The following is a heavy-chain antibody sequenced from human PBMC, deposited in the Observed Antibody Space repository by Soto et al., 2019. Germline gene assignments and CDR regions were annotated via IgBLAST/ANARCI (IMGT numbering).Heavy chain of an antibody. D-gene: IGHD2-21*02. CDR1: GFTFASYH. CDR3: AREGSVGMTQMRFFDY. J-gene: IGHJ4*02. CDR2: INASNGDT. Sequence: QVQLVQSGAEVKRPGASVKVSCKASGFTFASYHIHWVRQAPGQGLEWMAIINASNGDTAYAQKWRGRVTLTRDTSTTTVYMELSSPTSEDTALFYCAREGSVGMTQMRFFDYWGRGTLVTVSS. V-gene: IGHV1-46*04.